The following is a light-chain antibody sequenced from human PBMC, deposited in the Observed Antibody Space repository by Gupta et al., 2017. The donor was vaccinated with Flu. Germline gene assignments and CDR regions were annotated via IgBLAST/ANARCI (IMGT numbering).Light chain of an antibody. J-gene: IGLJ3*02. CDR1: NNDVGGYNY. CDR2: EPT. V-gene: IGLV2-8*01. Sequence: TIACAGHNNDVGGYNYVTWYQQRPVSSPPVVIYEPTKLPSWLPARRCGSNSGNTASLTVCERRAEDDAAYLCSSCGGIKNLWVFGGGTKLTVL. CDR3: SSCGGIKNLWV.